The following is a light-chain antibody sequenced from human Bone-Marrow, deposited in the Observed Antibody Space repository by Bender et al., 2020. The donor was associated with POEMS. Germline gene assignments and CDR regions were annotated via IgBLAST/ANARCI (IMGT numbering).Light chain of an antibody. CDR1: SSDVGDYKY. J-gene: IGLJ1*01. V-gene: IGLV2-14*03. CDR3: SSYTSSSTLYV. Sequence: QSALTQPASVSGSPGQSITISCTGTSSDVGDYKYVSWYQQHPGKAPKVIIYDVSNRPSGVSNRFSGSKSGNTASLTISGLQAEDEADYYCSSYTSSSTLYVFGTGTKVTVL. CDR2: DVS.